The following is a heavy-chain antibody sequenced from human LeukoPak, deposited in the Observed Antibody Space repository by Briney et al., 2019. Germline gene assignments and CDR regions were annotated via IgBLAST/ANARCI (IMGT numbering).Heavy chain of an antibody. Sequence: SETLSLTCAVYGGSFSGYYWSWIRQPPGKGLEWIGEINHSGSTNYNPSHKSRVTISVDTSKNQFSLKLSSVTAADTAVYYCAQVHGNWFDPWGQGTLVTVSS. V-gene: IGHV4-34*01. J-gene: IGHJ5*02. CDR3: AQVHGNWFDP. CDR2: INHSGST. CDR1: GGSFSGYY.